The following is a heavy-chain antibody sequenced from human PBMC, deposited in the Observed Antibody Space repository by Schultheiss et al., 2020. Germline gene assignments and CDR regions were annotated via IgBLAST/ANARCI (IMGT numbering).Heavy chain of an antibody. D-gene: IGHD5-18*01. V-gene: IGHV2-5*01. CDR1: GFSLSTSGVA. J-gene: IGHJ6*03. Sequence: TLSLTCTFSGFSLSTSGVAVGWIRQPPGTALEWLALIYWNDDKRYSPSLKSRLTITKDTSKNQVVLTMTNMDPVDTATYYCARTTVGDTAMVSYYYYYYMDVWGKGTTVTVSS. CDR2: IYWNDDK. CDR3: ARTTVGDTAMVSYYYYYYMDV.